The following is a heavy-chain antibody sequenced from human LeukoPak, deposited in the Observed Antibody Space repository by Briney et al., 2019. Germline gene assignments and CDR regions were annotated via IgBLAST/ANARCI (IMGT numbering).Heavy chain of an antibody. Sequence: SETLSLTCTVSGASVTDYYWSWIRQSPGKGLEWISYIHHSGNSDYNPSLRSRVTTSLDTSKNQFSLNLISVTAADTAVYYCTRGHWGLQSWSQGTLVTVSP. CDR1: GASVTDYY. V-gene: IGHV4-59*02. CDR3: TRGHWGLQS. CDR2: IHHSGNS. J-gene: IGHJ5*02. D-gene: IGHD7-27*01.